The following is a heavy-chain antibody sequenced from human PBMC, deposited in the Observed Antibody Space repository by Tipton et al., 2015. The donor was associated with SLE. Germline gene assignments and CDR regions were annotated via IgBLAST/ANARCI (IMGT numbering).Heavy chain of an antibody. J-gene: IGHJ6*02. CDR3: ARDRATVTGDYYYYYGMDV. Sequence: SLRLSCAASGFTVSSNYMSWVRQAPGKGLEWVSGIYSGGSTYYADSVKGRFTTSRDNSKNTLYLQMNSLRAEDTAVYYCARDRATVTGDYYYYYGMDVWGQGTTVTVSS. D-gene: IGHD4-17*01. CDR2: IYSGGST. CDR1: GFTVSSNY. V-gene: IGHV3-53*05.